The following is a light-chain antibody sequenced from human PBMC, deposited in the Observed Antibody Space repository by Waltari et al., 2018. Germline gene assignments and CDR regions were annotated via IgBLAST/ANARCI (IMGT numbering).Light chain of an antibody. CDR1: QSVSSTF. CDR3: QQYDSSPSIYT. J-gene: IGKJ3*01. Sequence: IVLTQSPGTLSLSPGERATHSCRASQSVSSTFLAWYQQRPGQAPRLLIYGTSNRATGIPDRFSGSGSGTDFTLTISRLEPEDFAVYYCQQYDSSPSIYTFGPGTKVDVK. CDR2: GTS. V-gene: IGKV3-20*01.